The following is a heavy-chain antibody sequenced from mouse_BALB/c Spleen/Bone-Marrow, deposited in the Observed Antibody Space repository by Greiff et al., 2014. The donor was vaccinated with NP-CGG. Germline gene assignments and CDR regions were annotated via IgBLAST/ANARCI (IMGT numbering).Heavy chain of an antibody. CDR2: IRNKANGYTT. V-gene: IGHV7-3*02. CDR3: AREIINDYHWYFDV. Sequence: EVKLVEFGGGLVQPGGSLRLSCATSGFTFTDYYMSWVRQPPGKALEWLGFIRNKANGYTTEYSASVKGRFTISRDNSQSILYLQMNTLRAEDSATYYCAREIINDYHWYFDVWGAGTTVTVSS. J-gene: IGHJ1*01. D-gene: IGHD2-4*01. CDR1: GFTFTDYY.